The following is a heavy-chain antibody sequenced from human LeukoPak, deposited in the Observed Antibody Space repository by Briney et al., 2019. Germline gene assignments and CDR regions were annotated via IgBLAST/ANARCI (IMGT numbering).Heavy chain of an antibody. J-gene: IGHJ4*02. CDR1: GFTFSIYA. D-gene: IGHD1-1*01. CDR3: AKAHNRPAFDY. Sequence: PGGSLRLSCAASGFTFSIYAMAWVRQAPGKGLEWVSTISGDSAYTKSADSAKGRFTISRDNSKNTLYLQMNSLRAEDTAVYYCAKAHNRPAFDYWGQGTLVTVSS. V-gene: IGHV3-23*01. CDR2: ISGDSAYT.